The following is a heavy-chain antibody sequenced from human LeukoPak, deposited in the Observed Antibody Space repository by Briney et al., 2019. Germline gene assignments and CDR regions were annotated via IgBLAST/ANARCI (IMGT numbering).Heavy chain of an antibody. V-gene: IGHV3-23*01. CDR3: AKDHLDYDFWSGSPWTPDAFDI. Sequence: GGSLRLSCAASGFTFSSYAMSWVRQAPGKGLEWVSAISGSGGSTYYADSVKGRFTISRDNSKNTLYLQMNSLRAEDTAVYYCAKDHLDYDFWSGSPWTPDAFDIWGQGTMVTVSS. CDR2: ISGSGGST. J-gene: IGHJ3*02. CDR1: GFTFSSYA. D-gene: IGHD3-3*01.